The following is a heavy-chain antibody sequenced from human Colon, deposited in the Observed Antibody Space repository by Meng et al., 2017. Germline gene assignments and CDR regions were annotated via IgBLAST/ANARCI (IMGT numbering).Heavy chain of an antibody. CDR3: ARVTYDDSRGYYGTDY. CDR1: GCSITSTKW. D-gene: IGHD3-22*01. Sequence: QVQLQESGPGLVKPSQTLSLTCTVSGCSITSTKWWNWVRQPPGKRLEWIGEIHHSETTNYNPSLESRVTISIDNSKNQFSLKLDSVTAADTAVYYCARVTYDDSRGYYGTDYWGQGTLVTVSS. V-gene: IGHV4-4*02. CDR2: IHHSETT. J-gene: IGHJ4*02.